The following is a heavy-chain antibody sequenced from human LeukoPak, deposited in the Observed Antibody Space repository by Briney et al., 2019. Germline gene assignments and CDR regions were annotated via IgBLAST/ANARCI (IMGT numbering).Heavy chain of an antibody. CDR2: LRNDESEI. CDR3: VKDTGRGDF. CDR1: GFIFRNYG. D-gene: IGHD1-14*01. J-gene: IGHJ4*02. V-gene: IGHV3-30*02. Sequence: PGGSLRLSCAASGFIFRNYGMHWVRQAPGKGLKWVAFLRNDESEIFYADSVKGRLTISRDNSKNTLYLQMSSLRDEDTAVYYCVKDTGRGDFWGQGTQVTVSS.